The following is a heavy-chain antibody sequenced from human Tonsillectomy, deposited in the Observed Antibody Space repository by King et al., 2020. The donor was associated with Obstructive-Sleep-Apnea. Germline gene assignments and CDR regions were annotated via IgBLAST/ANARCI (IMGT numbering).Heavy chain of an antibody. V-gene: IGHV3-30-3*01. CDR2: ISYDGNNK. Sequence: VQLVESGGGVVQPGRSLRLSCAASRFTFSSYSMHWVRRAPGKGLEWVAIISYDGNNKHYADSVKGRFTISRDNSKNTLYLQMNSLRTEDTAVYYCAKDHGYSFGYTDYYFDYWGQGTLVTVSS. CDR3: AKDHGYSFGYTDYYFDY. CDR1: RFTFSSYS. J-gene: IGHJ4*02. D-gene: IGHD5-18*01.